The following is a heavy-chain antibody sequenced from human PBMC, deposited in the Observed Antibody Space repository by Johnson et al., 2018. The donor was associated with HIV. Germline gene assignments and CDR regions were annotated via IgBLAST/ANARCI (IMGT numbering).Heavy chain of an antibody. V-gene: IGHV3-66*03. D-gene: IGHD4-11*01. J-gene: IGHJ3*02. CDR3: ARDSRYNNYGGGSVGAFDI. Sequence: VQLVESGGGLVQRGGSLRLSCAASGFTVSSNYMSWVRQAPGKGLEWVAFIYSSGTTDYADSVQGRFTISRDNSKNTLYLQMNSLRTEDTAVYYCARDSRYNNYGGGSVGAFDIWGQGTTVTVSS. CDR1: GFTVSSNY. CDR2: IYSSGTT.